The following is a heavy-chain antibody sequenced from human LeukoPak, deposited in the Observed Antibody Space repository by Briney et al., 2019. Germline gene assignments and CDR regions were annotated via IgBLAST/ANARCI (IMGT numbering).Heavy chain of an antibody. D-gene: IGHD1-7*01. J-gene: IGHJ5*02. V-gene: IGHV4-59*12. CDR2: IYYSGST. CDR1: GGSISSYY. Sequence: SETLSLTCTVSGGSISSYYWSWIRQPPGKGLEWIGYIYYSGSTNYNPSLKSRVTMSVDTSKNQFSLKLSSVTAADTAVYYCARERITGTTHWFDPWGQGTLVTVSS. CDR3: ARERITGTTHWFDP.